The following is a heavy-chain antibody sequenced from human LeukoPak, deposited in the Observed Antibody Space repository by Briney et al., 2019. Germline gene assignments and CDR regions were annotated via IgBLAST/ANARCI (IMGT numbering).Heavy chain of an antibody. V-gene: IGHV4-4*07. Sequence: PSETLSLMCTVSGGSIANYYWSWIRQSAGKGLEWIGRMYISGSFNYNPSLKSRVTISIDTSKNQISLKVNSVTAADTAVYYCARDGKLDWYFDLWGRGTLVTASS. CDR2: MYISGSF. CDR3: ARDGKLDWYFDL. J-gene: IGHJ2*01. D-gene: IGHD1-1*01. CDR1: GGSIANYY.